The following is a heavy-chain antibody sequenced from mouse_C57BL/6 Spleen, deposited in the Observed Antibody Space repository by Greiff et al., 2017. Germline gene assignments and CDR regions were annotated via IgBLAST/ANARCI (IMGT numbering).Heavy chain of an antibody. J-gene: IGHJ3*01. CDR2: LYPGSGST. V-gene: IGHV1-55*01. CDR1: GYTFTSYW. CDR3: ASDPTVTGFAY. Sequence: VQLQQSGAELVKPGASVKMSCKASGYTFTSYWITWVKQRPGQGLEWIGDLYPGSGSTNYNEKFKSKATLTVDTSSSTAYMQLSSLTSEDSAVYYCASDPTVTGFAYWGQGTLVTVSA. D-gene: IGHD2-13*01.